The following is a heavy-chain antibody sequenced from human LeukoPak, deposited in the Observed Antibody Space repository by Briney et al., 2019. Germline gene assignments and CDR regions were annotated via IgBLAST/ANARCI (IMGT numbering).Heavy chain of an antibody. D-gene: IGHD3-16*01. J-gene: IGHJ4*02. CDR3: AREPGDLSRLDY. V-gene: IGHV3-21*01. CDR2: ISSSSSYI. CDR1: GFTFSSYS. Sequence: GGSLRLSCAAPGFTFSSYSMNWVRQAPGKGLEWVSSISSSSSYIYYADSVKGRFTISRDNAKNSLYLQMNSLRAEDTAVYYCAREPGDLSRLDYWGQGTLVTVSS.